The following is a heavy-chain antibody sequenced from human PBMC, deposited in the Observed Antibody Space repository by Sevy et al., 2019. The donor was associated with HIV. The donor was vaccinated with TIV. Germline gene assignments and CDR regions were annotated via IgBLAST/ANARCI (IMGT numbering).Heavy chain of an antibody. J-gene: IGHJ4*02. CDR1: GFTFGSHW. CDR3: ASDYY. Sequence: GESLKISCAASGFTFGSHWMTWVRQAPGKGPEWVANINRDGSEKSYVDSVKGRFTISRDDLKNSLYLQMNSLRVEDTAMYYCASDYYWGQGTLVTVSS. CDR2: INRDGSEK. V-gene: IGHV3-7*01.